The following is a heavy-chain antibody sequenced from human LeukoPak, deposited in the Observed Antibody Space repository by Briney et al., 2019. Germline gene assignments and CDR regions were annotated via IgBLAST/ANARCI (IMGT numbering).Heavy chain of an antibody. V-gene: IGHV3-66*02. CDR3: AIRGRYYDFWSGIVDY. J-gene: IGHJ4*02. CDR1: GFTVSSNY. Sequence: GGSLRLSCAASGFTVSSNYMSWVRQAPGKGLEWVSVIYSGGSTYYADSVKGRFTISRDSSKNTLYLQMNSLRAEDTAVYYCAIRGRYYDFWSGIVDYWGQGTLVTVSS. CDR2: IYSGGST. D-gene: IGHD3-3*01.